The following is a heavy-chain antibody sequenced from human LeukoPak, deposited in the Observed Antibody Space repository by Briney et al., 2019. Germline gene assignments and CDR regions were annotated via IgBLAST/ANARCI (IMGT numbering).Heavy chain of an antibody. D-gene: IGHD4-11*01. V-gene: IGHV3-23*01. Sequence: PGGSLRLSCGASGFTFSNYGMLWVRQAPGKGLEWVSAISGSGGSTYYADSVKGRFTISRDNSKNTLYLQMNSLRAEDTAVYYCAKAGQYSWPNWFDPWGQGTLVTVSS. CDR2: ISGSGGST. CDR3: AKAGQYSWPNWFDP. J-gene: IGHJ5*02. CDR1: GFTFSNYG.